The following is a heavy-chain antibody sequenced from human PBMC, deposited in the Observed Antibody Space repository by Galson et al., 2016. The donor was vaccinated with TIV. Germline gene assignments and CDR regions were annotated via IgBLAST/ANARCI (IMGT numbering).Heavy chain of an antibody. Sequence: SLRLSCAASGFTFTTFGMHWVRQAPGTGLEWVAVISYDGRNRLYGESVRGRFTISRDNSKNTVYLQMNSLRLEDSAVYHCAKDFTGYNGLDVWGQGTTVTVSS. CDR2: ISYDGRNR. V-gene: IGHV3-30*18. CDR3: AKDFTGYNGLDV. J-gene: IGHJ6*02. CDR1: GFTFTTFG.